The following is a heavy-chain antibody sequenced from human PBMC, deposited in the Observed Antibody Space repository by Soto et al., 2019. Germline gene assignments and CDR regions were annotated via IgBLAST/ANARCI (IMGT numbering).Heavy chain of an antibody. J-gene: IGHJ6*02. CDR2: IIPIFGTA. Sequence: QVQLVQSGAEVKKPGSSVKVSCKASGGTFSSYAISWVRQAPGQGLEWMGGIIPIFGTANYAQKFQGRVTITADESTSTAYMELSSLRSEDTAVYYCARDHFYVSVRGVPQSYYYYGMDVWGQGTTVTVSS. D-gene: IGHD3-10*01. CDR1: GGTFSSYA. CDR3: ARDHFYVSVRGVPQSYYYYGMDV. V-gene: IGHV1-69*01.